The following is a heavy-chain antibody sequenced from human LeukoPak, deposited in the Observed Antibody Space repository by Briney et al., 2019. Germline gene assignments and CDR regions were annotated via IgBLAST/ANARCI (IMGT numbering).Heavy chain of an antibody. Sequence: SETLSLTCTVSGGSISSYYWSWIRQPAGEGLEWVGRIYSSGSTSINPSLNTRVTMSVDTSKNQFSLKLTSVTAADTGVYYCARDVTGYNWFDSWGQGTLVTVSS. CDR1: GGSISSYY. V-gene: IGHV4-4*07. CDR2: IYSSGST. D-gene: IGHD1-1*01. J-gene: IGHJ5*01. CDR3: ARDVTGYNWFDS.